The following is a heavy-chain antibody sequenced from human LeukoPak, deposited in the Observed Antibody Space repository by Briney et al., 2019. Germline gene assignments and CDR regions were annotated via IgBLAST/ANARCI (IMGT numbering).Heavy chain of an antibody. V-gene: IGHV4-61*02. Sequence: SQTLSLTCTVSGGSISSGSYYWSWIRQPAGKGLEWIGRIYTSGSTNYNPSLKSRVTISVDTSKNQFSLKLSSVTAADTAVYYCARGAGAFDYWGQGTLVTASS. CDR1: GGSISSGSYY. D-gene: IGHD3-10*01. CDR2: IYTSGST. CDR3: ARGAGAFDY. J-gene: IGHJ4*02.